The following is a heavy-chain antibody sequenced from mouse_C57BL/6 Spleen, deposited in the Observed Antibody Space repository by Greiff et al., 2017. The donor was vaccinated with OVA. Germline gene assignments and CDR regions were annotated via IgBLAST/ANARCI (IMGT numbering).Heavy chain of an antibody. CDR3: ASNDYYGSSDYFDY. CDR1: GYTFTSYW. V-gene: IGHV1-64*01. D-gene: IGHD1-1*01. CDR2: IHPNSGST. Sequence: VQLQQPGAELVKPGASVKLSCKASGYTFTSYWMHWVKQRPGQGLEWIGMIHPNSGSTNYNEKFKSKATLTVDKSSSTAYMQLSSLTSEDSAVYYCASNDYYGSSDYFDYWGQGTTLTVSS. J-gene: IGHJ2*01.